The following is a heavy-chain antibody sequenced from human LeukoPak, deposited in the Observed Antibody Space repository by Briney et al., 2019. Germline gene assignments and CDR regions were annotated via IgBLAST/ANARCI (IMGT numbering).Heavy chain of an antibody. Sequence: SETLSLTCTVSGGSISSSSYYWGWIRQPPGKGLEWIGSIYYSGSTYYNPSLKSRVTISVDTSKNQFSLKLSSVTAADTAVYYCARVEGDDMHLGYWGQGTLVTVSS. CDR3: ARVEGDDMHLGY. CDR1: GGSISSSSYY. V-gene: IGHV4-39*01. D-gene: IGHD3-9*01. CDR2: IYYSGST. J-gene: IGHJ4*02.